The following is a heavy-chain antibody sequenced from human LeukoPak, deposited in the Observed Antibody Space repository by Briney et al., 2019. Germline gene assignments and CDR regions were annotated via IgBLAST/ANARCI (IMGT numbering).Heavy chain of an antibody. CDR3: ARDSYQDYYGRFDP. CDR1: GFSFSNHG. V-gene: IGHV3-33*01. D-gene: IGHD3-10*01. Sequence: GGSLRLSCVASGFSFSNHGMHWVRQAPGKRLEWVAVIWDDGNNKRYANSVNGRFTISRDNSENTLYLQMNGLTAEDTAMYYCARDSYQDYYGRFDPWGQGTLVIVSS. J-gene: IGHJ5*02. CDR2: IWDDGNNK.